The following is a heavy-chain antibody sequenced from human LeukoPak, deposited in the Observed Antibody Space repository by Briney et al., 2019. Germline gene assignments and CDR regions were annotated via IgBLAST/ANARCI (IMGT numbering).Heavy chain of an antibody. CDR3: AILSPNLRFGELGNWFDP. CDR1: GYTLTELS. V-gene: IGHV1-24*01. Sequence: ASVKVSCKVSGYTLTELSMHWVRQAPGKGLGWMGGFDPEDGETIYAQKFQGRVTMTEDTSTDTAYMELSSLRSEDTAVYYCAILSPNLRFGELGNWFDPWGQGTLVTVSS. J-gene: IGHJ5*02. CDR2: FDPEDGET. D-gene: IGHD3-10*01.